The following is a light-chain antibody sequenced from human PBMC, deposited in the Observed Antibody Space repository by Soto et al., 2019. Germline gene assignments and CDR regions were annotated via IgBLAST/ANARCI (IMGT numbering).Light chain of an antibody. CDR3: QQRSNWPQVT. J-gene: IGKJ5*01. V-gene: IGKV3-11*01. CDR1: QSVSIY. CDR2: EAS. Sequence: ETVLTQSPATLSVSPGERATLSCRASQSVSIYLAWYQQKPGQAPRLLIYEASNRATGIPARFSGSGSGTDFTLTISSLEPEDFAVYYCQQRSNWPQVTFGQGTRLEIK.